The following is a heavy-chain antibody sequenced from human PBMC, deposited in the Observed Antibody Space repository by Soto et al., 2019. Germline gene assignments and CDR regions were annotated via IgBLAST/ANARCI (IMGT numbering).Heavy chain of an antibody. D-gene: IGHD3-22*01. CDR2: IYYSGST. CDR3: ARYYYDSSAYLSP. V-gene: IGHV4-59*12. Sequence: PSETLSLTCTVSGGSISSYYWSWIRQPPGKGLEWIGYIYYSGSTNYNPSLKSRVTISVDTSKNQFSLKLSSVTAADTAVYYCARYYYDSSAYLSPWGQGTLVTVSS. J-gene: IGHJ5*02. CDR1: GGSISSYY.